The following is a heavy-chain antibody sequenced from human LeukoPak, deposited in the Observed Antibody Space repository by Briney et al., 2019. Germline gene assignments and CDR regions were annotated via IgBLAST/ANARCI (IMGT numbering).Heavy chain of an antibody. CDR1: GNSISSGDNY. J-gene: IGHJ4*02. V-gene: IGHV4-61*02. CDR2: IYTSGST. Sequence: SQTLSLTCTVSGNSISSGDNYWSWIRQPAGKGLEWIGRIYTSGSTNYNPSLKSRVTMSVDTSKNQFSLNLSSVTAADTAVYYCARFSSIAAAFDYWGLGTLVTVSS. D-gene: IGHD6-13*01. CDR3: ARFSSIAAAFDY.